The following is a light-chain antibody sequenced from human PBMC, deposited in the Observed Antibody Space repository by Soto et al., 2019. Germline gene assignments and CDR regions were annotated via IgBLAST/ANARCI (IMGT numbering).Light chain of an antibody. Sequence: QSALTQPPSASGSPGQSVTISCTGTSSDVGGYDYVSWYQQHPGKAPKLMIYGVTIRPSGGSDRFSGSKSGNTASLTVSGLQAEDEADYYCSSYTGGNPTYVFGTGTKLTVL. CDR2: GVT. CDR1: SSDVGGYDY. V-gene: IGLV2-8*01. J-gene: IGLJ1*01. CDR3: SSYTGGNPTYV.